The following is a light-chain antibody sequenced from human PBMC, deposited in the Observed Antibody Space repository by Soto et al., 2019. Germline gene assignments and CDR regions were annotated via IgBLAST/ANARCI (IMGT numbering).Light chain of an antibody. V-gene: IGKV3-15*01. CDR2: GAS. J-gene: IGKJ2*01. CDR1: QRVGSN. Sequence: EIVMTQSPATLSVSPGERASVSCRASQRVGSNLAWYQQTAGQAPRLLIYGASTRATGIPARFSGSGSGTEFTLTISSLQSEDFAVYSCQQYTNWPYTFGQGTKLEIK. CDR3: QQYTNWPYT.